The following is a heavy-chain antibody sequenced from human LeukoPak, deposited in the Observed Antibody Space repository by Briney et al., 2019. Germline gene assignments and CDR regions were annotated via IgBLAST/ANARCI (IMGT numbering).Heavy chain of an antibody. CDR1: GGSISSYY. V-gene: IGHV4-59*01. J-gene: IGHJ4*02. CDR3: ARARDGYNWVY. CDR2: IYYSGST. Sequence: PSETLSLTCSVSGGSISSYYWSWIRQPPGKGLEWIGYIYYSGSTNYNPSLKSRVTMSIDTSKNQFSLRLTSVTAADTAVYYCARARDGYNWVYWGQGTLVTVSS. D-gene: IGHD5-24*01.